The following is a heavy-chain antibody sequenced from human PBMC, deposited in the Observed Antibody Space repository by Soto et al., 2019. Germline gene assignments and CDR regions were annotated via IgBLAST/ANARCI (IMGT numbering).Heavy chain of an antibody. CDR3: AKEGIDLVPPAAGWYEYYGMDA. V-gene: IGHV3-30*18. Sequence: GGSLRLSCAASGFTFSSYGMHWVRQAPGKGLEWVAVISYDGSNKHYADSVKGRFTISRDNSKNTLHLQMNSLRPEDTAVYYCAKEGIDLVPPAAGWYEYYGMDAWGQGTTVTVSS. CDR1: GFTFSSYG. D-gene: IGHD2-2*01. CDR2: ISYDGSNK. J-gene: IGHJ6*02.